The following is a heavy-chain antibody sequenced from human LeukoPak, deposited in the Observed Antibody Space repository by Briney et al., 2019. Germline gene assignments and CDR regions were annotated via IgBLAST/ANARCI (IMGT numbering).Heavy chain of an antibody. CDR1: GFTFSSYG. CDR2: ISYDGSNK. CDR3: ARGRPKYYYDSSGTLTYNDAFDI. D-gene: IGHD3-22*01. V-gene: IGHV3-30*03. Sequence: GGSLRLSCAASGFTFSSYGMHWVRQAPGKGLEWVAVISYDGSNKYYADSVKGRFTISRDNSKNTLYLQMNSLRAEDTAVYYCARGRPKYYYDSSGTLTYNDAFDIWGQGTMVTVSS. J-gene: IGHJ3*02.